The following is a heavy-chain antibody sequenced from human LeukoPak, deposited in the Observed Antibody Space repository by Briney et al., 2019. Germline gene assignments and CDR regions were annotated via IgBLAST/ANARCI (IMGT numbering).Heavy chain of an antibody. Sequence: SETLSLTCTVSGDSLRKSTFYWVWIRQPPGKGLEWIGSIYYSGGADYNPSLQSRVTISVDTSKNEFSLKVRSVTAADTAVYSCARTHCEDDCFSAIRYWGQGTPVTVSS. V-gene: IGHV4-39*07. CDR2: IYYSGGA. CDR3: ARTHCEDDCFSAIRY. CDR1: GDSLRKSTFY. D-gene: IGHD2-21*02. J-gene: IGHJ4*02.